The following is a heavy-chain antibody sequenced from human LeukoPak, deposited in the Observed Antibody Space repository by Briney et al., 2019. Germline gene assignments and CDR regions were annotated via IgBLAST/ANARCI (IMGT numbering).Heavy chain of an antibody. CDR3: ARDLHYDFWSGSDAFDI. Sequence: ASVKVSCKASGYTFTSYGISWVRQAPGQGSEGMGWISPYHGNTNYAQQLQGRVTMTTYTSTSTAYMELRSLRSDDTAVYYCARDLHYDFWSGSDAFDIWGQGTMVTVSS. V-gene: IGHV1-18*01. J-gene: IGHJ3*02. D-gene: IGHD3-3*01. CDR1: GYTFTSYG. CDR2: ISPYHGNT.